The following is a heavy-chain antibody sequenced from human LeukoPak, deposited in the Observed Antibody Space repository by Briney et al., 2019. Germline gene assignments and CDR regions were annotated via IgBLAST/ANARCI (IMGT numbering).Heavy chain of an antibody. Sequence: PGGSLRLSCAASGFTLSSYWMHWVRQVPGMGLVWVSRINSDGSSTSYADSVKGRFTISRDNAKNTLYLQMNSLRAEDTAVYYCARAISYTNYGMDVWGQGTTVTVSS. V-gene: IGHV3-74*01. J-gene: IGHJ6*02. CDR1: GFTLSSYW. CDR2: INSDGSST. CDR3: ARAISYTNYGMDV. D-gene: IGHD4-11*01.